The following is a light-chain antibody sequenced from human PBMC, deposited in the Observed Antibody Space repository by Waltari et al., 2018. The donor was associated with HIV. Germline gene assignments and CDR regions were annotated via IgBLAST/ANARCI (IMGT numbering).Light chain of an antibody. V-gene: IGLV1-44*01. CDR1: GSNIRSNF. CDR3: AAWDDTLNVYV. Sequence: QSVLTQPPSVSGAPGQRVTISCSGSGSNIRSNFVNWYQQLPVTAPRVLIYNDDQRPSGGPRRFSGSKSGTTASLAISGLQSEDEAEYYCAAWDDTLNVYVFGSGTKVTVL. J-gene: IGLJ1*01. CDR2: NDD.